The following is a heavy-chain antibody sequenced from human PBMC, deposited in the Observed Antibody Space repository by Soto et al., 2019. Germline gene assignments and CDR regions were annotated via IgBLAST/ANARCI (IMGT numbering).Heavy chain of an antibody. CDR2: IYHSGST. D-gene: IGHD3-22*01. CDR1: GGSISSSNW. CDR3: ARDPPYYYDSSGYYYRAFDI. V-gene: IGHV4-4*02. Sequence: QVQLQESGPGLVKPSGTLSLTCAVSGGSISSSNWWSWVRQPPGKGLEWIGEIYHSGSTNYNPSLKSRVTISVDKSKNQFSLKLSSVTAADTAVYYCARDPPYYYDSSGYYYRAFDIWGQGTMVTVSS. J-gene: IGHJ3*02.